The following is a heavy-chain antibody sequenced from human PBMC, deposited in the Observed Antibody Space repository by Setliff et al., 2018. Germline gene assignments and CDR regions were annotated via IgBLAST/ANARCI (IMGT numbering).Heavy chain of an antibody. CDR1: GFTLSNAW. V-gene: IGHV3-15*01. CDR2: IKGKTDGGTT. Sequence: PGGSLRLSCAASGFTLSNAWMSWVRQAPGQGLEWVGRIKGKTDGGTTDYAAPVKDRFTISRDDSKNTLYLQMNSLKTEDTAVYYCTTDNAGVNGDYADYYYYYGLDVWGQGTTVTVSS. J-gene: IGHJ6*02. CDR3: TTDNAGVNGDYADYYYYYGLDV. D-gene: IGHD4-17*01.